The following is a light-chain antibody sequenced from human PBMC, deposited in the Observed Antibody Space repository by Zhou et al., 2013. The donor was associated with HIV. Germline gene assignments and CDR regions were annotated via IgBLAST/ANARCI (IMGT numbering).Light chain of an antibody. CDR3: MQRIEFPL. V-gene: IGKV2-28*01. CDR1: QSLLHRNGYNY. Sequence: VMTQSPPSLPVTPGEPASISCTSSQSLLHRNGYNYVHWFLQKPGQSPQLLMYLGSNRASGVPDRFSGGGSGTDFTLKISRVEAEDVGVYYCMQRIEFPLFGQGTRLEIK. CDR2: LGS. J-gene: IGKJ5*01.